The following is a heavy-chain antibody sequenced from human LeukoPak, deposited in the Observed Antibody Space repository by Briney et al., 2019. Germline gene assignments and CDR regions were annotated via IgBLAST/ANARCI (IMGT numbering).Heavy chain of an antibody. Sequence: GGSLRLSCAASGFTVSSNYMSWVRQAPGKGLEWVSVIYSGGSTYYADSVKGRLTISRDNSKNTLYLQMNSLRAEDTAVYYCAKVMANSGYVTDYWGQGTLVTVSS. CDR2: IYSGGST. J-gene: IGHJ4*02. V-gene: IGHV3-53*05. CDR3: AKVMANSGYVTDY. D-gene: IGHD5-12*01. CDR1: GFTVSSNY.